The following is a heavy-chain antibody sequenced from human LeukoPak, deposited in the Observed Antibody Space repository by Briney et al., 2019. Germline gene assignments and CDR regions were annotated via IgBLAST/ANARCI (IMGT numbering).Heavy chain of an antibody. CDR1: GFTFTEYY. V-gene: IGHV3-11*01. CDR3: ARDRFGLFDN. D-gene: IGHD3-16*01. CDR2: INSRGTNI. J-gene: IGHJ4*02. Sequence: PGGSLRLSCAASGFTFTEYYMSWIRQAPGKGLEWISSINSRGTNIDYADSVKGRFTISRDNAKNSLFLQINSLRIEDTAVYYCARDRFGLFDNWGQGTLVTVSS.